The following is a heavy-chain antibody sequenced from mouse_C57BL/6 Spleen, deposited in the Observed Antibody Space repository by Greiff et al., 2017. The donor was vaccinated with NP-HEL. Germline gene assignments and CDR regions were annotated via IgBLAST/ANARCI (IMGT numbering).Heavy chain of an antibody. Sequence: QVQLQQPGAELVKPGASVKLSCKASGYTFTSYWMHWVKQRPGQGLEWIGMIHPNSGSTNYNEKFKSKATLTVDKSSSTAYMQLSSLTSEDSAVYYCARRAYYGNYYTFYYYAMDYWGQGTSVTVSS. J-gene: IGHJ4*01. V-gene: IGHV1-64*01. CDR2: IHPNSGST. D-gene: IGHD2-10*01. CDR3: ARRAYYGNYYTFYYYAMDY. CDR1: GYTFTSYW.